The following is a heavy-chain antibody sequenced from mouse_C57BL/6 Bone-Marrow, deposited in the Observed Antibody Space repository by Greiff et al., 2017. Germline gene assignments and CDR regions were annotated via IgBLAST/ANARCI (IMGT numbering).Heavy chain of an antibody. CDR1: GYTFTSYW. D-gene: IGHD4-1*01. Sequence: QVQLKQPGAELVMPGASVKLSCKASGYTFTSYWMHWVKQRPGQGLEWIGEIDPSDSYTNYNQKVKGKSTLTVDKSSSTAYMQLSSLTSEDSAVYYCARNWAMDYWGQGTSVTASS. J-gene: IGHJ4*01. CDR3: ARNWAMDY. CDR2: IDPSDSYT. V-gene: IGHV1-69*01.